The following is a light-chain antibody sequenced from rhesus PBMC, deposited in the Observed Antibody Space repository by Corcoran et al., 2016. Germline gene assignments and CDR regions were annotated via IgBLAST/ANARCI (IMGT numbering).Light chain of an antibody. V-gene: IGKV1-25*01. Sequence: DIQMTQSPSSLSASVGDRVTITCRASQGITNDLAWYQQKPGETPKLLIYEASSLQSGIPSRFSGSGSGTDFTLPISSLQSEDFATYYCQHYYSTPSSFSQGTKVELK. J-gene: IGKJ2*01. CDR3: QHYYSTPSS. CDR2: EAS. CDR1: QGITND.